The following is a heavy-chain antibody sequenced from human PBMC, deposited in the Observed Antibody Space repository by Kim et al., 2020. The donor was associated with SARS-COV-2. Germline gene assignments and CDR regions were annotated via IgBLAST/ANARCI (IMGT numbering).Heavy chain of an antibody. CDR2: IRSKAYGGTT. Sequence: GGSLRLSCTASGFTFGDYAMSWFRQAPGKGLEWVGFIRSKAYGGTTEYAASVKGRFTISRDDSKSIAYLQMNSLKTEDTAVYYCTRETGYSGYNDAFDIWGQGTMVTVSS. CDR3: TRETGYSGYNDAFDI. V-gene: IGHV3-49*03. CDR1: GFTFGDYA. J-gene: IGHJ3*02. D-gene: IGHD5-12*01.